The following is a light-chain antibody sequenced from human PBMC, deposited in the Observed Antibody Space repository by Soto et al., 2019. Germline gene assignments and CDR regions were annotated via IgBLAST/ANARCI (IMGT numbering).Light chain of an antibody. V-gene: IGKV3-20*01. CDR3: QQYASSPLT. CDR1: QSVRSNY. CDR2: GAS. J-gene: IGKJ4*01. Sequence: EIVLTQSPGTLSLSSGERATLSCRASQSVRSNYLAWYQQKPGQAPRLLIHGASSRATGITARFGGSGSGTDFTLTISRLEPEDFAVYYCQQYASSPLTFGGGTKVEIK.